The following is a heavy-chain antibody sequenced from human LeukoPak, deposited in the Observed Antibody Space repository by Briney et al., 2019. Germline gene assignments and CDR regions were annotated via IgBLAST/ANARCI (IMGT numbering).Heavy chain of an antibody. CDR3: AKCGNSGCHLIDY. CDR1: GFTFTTNA. CDR2: ISGRTGAT. Sequence: GGSLRLSCAASGFTFTTNAMRWVRQAPGKGLDGVSAISGRTGATYYADSEKGRFTISRDNSKSTLYLQMDSLRAEDTAVYYCAKCGNSGCHLIDYWGQGTLVTVSS. V-gene: IGHV3-23*01. J-gene: IGHJ4*02. D-gene: IGHD5-12*01.